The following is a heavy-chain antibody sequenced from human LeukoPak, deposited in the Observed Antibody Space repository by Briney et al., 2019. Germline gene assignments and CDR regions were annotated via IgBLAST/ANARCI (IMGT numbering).Heavy chain of an antibody. CDR3: ARLSVRSWISDY. CDR1: GGSISSSGYY. D-gene: IGHD6-13*01. V-gene: IGHV4-39*01. CDR2: IYYSGST. J-gene: IGHJ4*02. Sequence: PAETLSLTCTVSGGSISSSGYYWGWVRQPPGKGLEWIGSIYYSGSTYYNPSLKSRVTISVDPSKNQFSLKLRSVTAADTTVYYCARLSVRSWISDYWGQGTLLSLSS.